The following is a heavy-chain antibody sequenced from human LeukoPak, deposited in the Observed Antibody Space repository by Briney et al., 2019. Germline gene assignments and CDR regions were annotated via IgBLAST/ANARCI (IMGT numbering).Heavy chain of an antibody. CDR1: GFTFSGYT. D-gene: IGHD2-21*02. CDR2: SSRNGRNI. J-gene: IGHJ5*02. V-gene: IGHV3-21*05. Sequence: GGSLRLSCAASGFTFSGYTMNWVRQAPGKGLEWLGYSSRNGRNIKYADSLKGRVTISRDTSKGTLYLHMNSLRPEDTAVYYCARDAPSFGDCEGNWFDPWGQGTLVIV. CDR3: ARDAPSFGDCEGNWFDP.